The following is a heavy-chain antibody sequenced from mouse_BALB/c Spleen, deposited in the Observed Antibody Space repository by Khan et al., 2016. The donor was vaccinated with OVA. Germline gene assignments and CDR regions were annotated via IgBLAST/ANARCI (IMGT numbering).Heavy chain of an antibody. J-gene: IGHJ4*01. D-gene: IGHD2-10*01. CDR3: ARQPYYHYNIMDY. V-gene: IGHV2-6-1*01. Sequence: QVQLQQSGPGLAAPSQSLSITCTISGFSLTNYGVHWVRQPPGRGLEWLVVIWSDGTTTYNSALKSRLTINKDHSQRQVFLKMNSLQNDDTAIYFCARQPYYHYNIMDYWGQGTSVTVSS. CDR1: GFSLTNYG. CDR2: IWSDGTT.